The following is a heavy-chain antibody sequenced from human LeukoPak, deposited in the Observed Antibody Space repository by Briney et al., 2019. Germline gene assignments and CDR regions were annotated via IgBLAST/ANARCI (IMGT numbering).Heavy chain of an antibody. J-gene: IGHJ4*02. CDR3: ARDLDYYDSSGLDY. V-gene: IGHV1-69*13. CDR2: IIPIFGTA. Sequence: ASVKVSCKASGGTFSSYAISWVRQAPGQGLEWMGGIIPIFGTANYAQKFQGRVTITADESTSTAYMELSSLRSEDTAVYYCARDLDYYDSSGLDYWGQGTLVTVSS. D-gene: IGHD3-22*01. CDR1: GGTFSSYA.